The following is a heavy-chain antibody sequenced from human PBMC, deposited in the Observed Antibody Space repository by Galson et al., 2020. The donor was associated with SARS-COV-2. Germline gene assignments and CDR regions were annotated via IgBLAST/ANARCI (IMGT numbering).Heavy chain of an antibody. D-gene: IGHD3-22*01. Sequence: GGSLRLSCAASGLSFSDYWMHWVRQAPGKGLVWVSRINTYGNSTNYADSVRGRFTVSRDNAQNMLYLQMNSLRAEDTAVYYCVRHSSGDYWGQGTLVTVSS. J-gene: IGHJ4*02. V-gene: IGHV3-74*01. CDR3: VRHSSGDY. CDR1: GLSFSDYW. CDR2: INTYGNST.